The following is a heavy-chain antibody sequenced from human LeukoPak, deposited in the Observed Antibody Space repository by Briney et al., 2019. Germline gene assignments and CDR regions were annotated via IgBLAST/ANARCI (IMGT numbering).Heavy chain of an antibody. CDR3: ARGLTSSSWYRLYFDY. V-gene: IGHV3-11*01. CDR1: GFTFSDYY. CDR2: ISSSGSTI. D-gene: IGHD6-13*01. Sequence: KAGGSLRLSCAASGFTFSDYYMSWIRQAPGKGLEWVSYISSSGSTIYYADSVKGRFTASRDNAKNSLYLQMNSLRAEDTAVYYCARGLTSSSWYRLYFDYWGQGTLVTVSS. J-gene: IGHJ4*02.